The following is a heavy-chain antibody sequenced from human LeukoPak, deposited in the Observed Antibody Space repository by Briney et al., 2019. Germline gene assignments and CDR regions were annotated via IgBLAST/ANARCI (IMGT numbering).Heavy chain of an antibody. CDR1: GGTFSSYA. V-gene: IGHV1-69*05. Sequence: SVKVSCKASGGTFSSYAISWVRQAPGQGLEWMGGIIPIFSTANYAQKFQGRVTITTDESTSTAYMELSSLRSEDTAVYYCARGDGYNEAFDYWGQGTLVTVSS. D-gene: IGHD5-24*01. CDR2: IIPIFSTA. CDR3: ARGDGYNEAFDY. J-gene: IGHJ4*02.